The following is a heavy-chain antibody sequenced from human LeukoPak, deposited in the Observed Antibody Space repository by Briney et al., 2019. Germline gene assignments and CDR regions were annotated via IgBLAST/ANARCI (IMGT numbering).Heavy chain of an antibody. V-gene: IGHV1-18*01. J-gene: IGHJ4*02. CDR1: GYTFTSYG. D-gene: IGHD5-18*01. CDR3: AAETKRGYSYGITVY. Sequence: ASVKVSCKASGYTFTSYGISWVRQAPGQGLEWMGWISAYNGNTNYAQKLQGRVTMTTDTSTSTAYMELGSLRSDDTAVYYCAAETKRGYSYGITVYWGQGTLVTVSS. CDR2: ISAYNGNT.